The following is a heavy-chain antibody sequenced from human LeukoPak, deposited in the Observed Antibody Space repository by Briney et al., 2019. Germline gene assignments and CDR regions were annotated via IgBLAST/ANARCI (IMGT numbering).Heavy chain of an antibody. CDR2: IYPGDSDT. J-gene: IGHJ4*02. Sequence: GESLKISCKGSGYSFTSYWIGWVRQMPGKGLEWMAIIYPGDSDTRYSPSFQGQVTISADKSISTAYLQWTSLRASDIAMYYCGRGKSGAVAGPYFFDYWGQGTLVTVSS. CDR1: GYSFTSYW. CDR3: GRGKSGAVAGPYFFDY. V-gene: IGHV5-51*01. D-gene: IGHD6-19*01.